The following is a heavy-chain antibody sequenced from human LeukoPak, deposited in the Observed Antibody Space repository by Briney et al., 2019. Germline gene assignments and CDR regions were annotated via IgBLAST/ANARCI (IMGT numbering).Heavy chain of an antibody. J-gene: IGHJ5*02. CDR2: INWNGGST. CDR3: ARLYYGSGSYWFDP. CDR1: GFTFDDYG. Sequence: GGSLRLSCAASGFTFDDYGMSWVRQAPGKGLEWVSGINWNGGSTGYADSVKGRFTISRDNAKNSLYLQMSSLRAEDTALYHCARLYYGSGSYWFDPWGQGTLVTVSS. V-gene: IGHV3-20*01. D-gene: IGHD3-10*01.